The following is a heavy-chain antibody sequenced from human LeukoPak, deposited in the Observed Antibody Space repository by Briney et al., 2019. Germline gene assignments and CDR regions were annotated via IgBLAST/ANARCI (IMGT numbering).Heavy chain of an antibody. Sequence: PGGSLRLSCAASGFTFSSYGMHWVRQAPGKGLVGVAFIRYDGSNKYYADSVKGRFTISRDNSKNTLYLQMNSLRAEDTAVYYCARLWFGEGSFDWFDPWGQGTLVTVSS. J-gene: IGHJ5*02. V-gene: IGHV3-30*02. CDR3: ARLWFGEGSFDWFDP. CDR1: GFTFSSYG. D-gene: IGHD3-10*01. CDR2: IRYDGSNK.